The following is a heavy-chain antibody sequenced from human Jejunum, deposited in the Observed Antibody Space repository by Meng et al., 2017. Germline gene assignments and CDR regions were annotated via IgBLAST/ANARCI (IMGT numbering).Heavy chain of an antibody. J-gene: IGHJ6*02. D-gene: IGHD4-17*01. Sequence: GESLKISCAASGIPFSRYGMSWVRQAPGKGLEWVSGISGSGDTTYYADSVKGRFIISRDNSKNTLYLQMNSLRAEDTAIYYCAKGNGDSRLGYYAMDVWGQGTTVTVSS. CDR3: AKGNGDSRLGYYAMDV. V-gene: IGHV3-23*01. CDR1: GIPFSRYG. CDR2: ISGSGDTT.